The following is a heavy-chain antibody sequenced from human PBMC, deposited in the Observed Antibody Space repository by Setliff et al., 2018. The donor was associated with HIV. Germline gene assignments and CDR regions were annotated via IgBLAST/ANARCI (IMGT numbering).Heavy chain of an antibody. CDR2: INSYGGSS. CDR3: VRQVSDAFDV. V-gene: IGHV3-74*01. J-gene: IGHJ3*01. D-gene: IGHD3-16*02. Sequence: GGSLRLSCAASGFTFSSYWMHWVRQAPGKGLVWVSRINSYGGSSTYADSVKGRLSISRDNTKNTLYLQMNSLRAEDTAVYYCVRQVSDAFDVWGQGTMVTVSS. CDR1: GFTFSSYW.